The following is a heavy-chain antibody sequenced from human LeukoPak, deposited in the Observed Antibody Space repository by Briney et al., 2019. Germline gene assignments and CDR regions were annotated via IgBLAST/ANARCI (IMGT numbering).Heavy chain of an antibody. CDR3: ARTSTGGSDYDILTGYYNRRGAFDY. CDR2: ISSSGSTI. J-gene: IGHJ4*02. D-gene: IGHD3-9*01. Sequence: PGGSLRLFCAASGLTFSDYYMSWIRQAPGKGLEWVSYISSSGSTIYYADSVKGRFTISRDNAKNSLYLQMNSLRAEETAVYYCARTSTGGSDYDILTGYYNRRGAFDYWGQGTLVTVSS. V-gene: IGHV3-11*01. CDR1: GLTFSDYY.